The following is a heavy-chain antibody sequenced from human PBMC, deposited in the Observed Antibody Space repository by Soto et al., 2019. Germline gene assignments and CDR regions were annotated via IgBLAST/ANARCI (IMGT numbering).Heavy chain of an antibody. CDR3: ARDGDGYGGAPYFDY. V-gene: IGHV4-31*03. J-gene: IGHJ4*02. Sequence: SETLSLTCTVSGGSISSGGYYWSWIRQHPGKGLEWIGYIYYSGSTYYNPSLKSRVTISVDTSKNQFSLKLSSVTAADTAVYYCARDGDGYGGAPYFDYWGQGTLVTVSS. CDR1: GGSISSGGYY. CDR2: IYYSGST. D-gene: IGHD2-21*01.